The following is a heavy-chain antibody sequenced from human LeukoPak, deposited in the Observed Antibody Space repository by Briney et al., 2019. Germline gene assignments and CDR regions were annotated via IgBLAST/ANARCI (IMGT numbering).Heavy chain of an antibody. Sequence: ASVKVSCKASGYPFTGYYVHWVRQAPGHGLEWMGWVNPRNGGTHSAQKFQGRVSMTGDTSITTAYMELSSLTSDDTAAYYCATGAQYGLRGVAYFYYMHVWGTGTTVTVSS. V-gene: IGHV1-2*02. CDR2: VNPRNGGT. D-gene: IGHD3-10*01. CDR3: ATGAQYGLRGVAYFYYMHV. CDR1: GYPFTGYY. J-gene: IGHJ6*03.